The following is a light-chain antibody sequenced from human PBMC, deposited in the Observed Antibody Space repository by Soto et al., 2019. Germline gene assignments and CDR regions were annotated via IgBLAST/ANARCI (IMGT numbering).Light chain of an antibody. CDR2: TAS. Sequence: DIQMTQSPSSLSASVGDRVTITCRASQGIRNYLAWYQQKPGKVPKLLIYTASTLQSGVPSRFSGSGSGTDFTLTISSLQPEDVATYYCQKYSGPPYTFGQGINLEIK. J-gene: IGKJ2*01. CDR1: QGIRNY. CDR3: QKYSGPPYT. V-gene: IGKV1-27*01.